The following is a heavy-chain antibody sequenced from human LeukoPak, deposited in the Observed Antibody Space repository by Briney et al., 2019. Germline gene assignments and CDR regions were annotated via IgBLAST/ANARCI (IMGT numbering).Heavy chain of an antibody. D-gene: IGHD6-19*01. V-gene: IGHV3-23*01. CDR3: AKDWVRSGGWFYFDN. CDR2: ISASGSNT. J-gene: IGHJ4*02. CDR1: GFTFSSLD. Sequence: GGSLRLSCAASGFTFSSLDMAWVRQAPGKGLEWVSGISASGSNTFYADSVKNRFTISRDNSKNTLYLQKISLRVEDTAIYYCAKDWVRSGGWFYFDNWGQGTLVSVSS.